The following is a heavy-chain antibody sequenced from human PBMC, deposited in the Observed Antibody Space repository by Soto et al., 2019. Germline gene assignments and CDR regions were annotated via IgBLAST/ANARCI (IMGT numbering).Heavy chain of an antibody. Sequence: SETLSLTCTVSGGSISSGGYYWSWIRQHPGKGLEWIGYIYYSGSTYYNPSLKSRVTISVDTSKNQFSLKLSSVTAADTAVYYCARGYCSGGSCYSGRRFPNWFDPWGQGTLVTVSS. CDR3: ARGYCSGGSCYSGRRFPNWFDP. CDR2: IYYSGST. V-gene: IGHV4-31*03. D-gene: IGHD2-15*01. CDR1: GGSISSGGYY. J-gene: IGHJ5*02.